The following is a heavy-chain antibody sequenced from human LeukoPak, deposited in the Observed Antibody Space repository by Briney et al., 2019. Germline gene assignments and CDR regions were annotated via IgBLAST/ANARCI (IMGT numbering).Heavy chain of an antibody. V-gene: IGHV4-39*07. CDR1: GGSISSSSYY. D-gene: IGHD1-26*01. CDR2: IYYSGST. Sequence: SETLSLTCTVSGGSISSSSYYWGWIRQPPGKGLEWIGSIYYSGSTYYNPSLKSRVTISVDTSKNQFSLKLSSVTAADTAVYYCARVTTSGSYFWYYYYYMDVWGKGTTVTVSS. J-gene: IGHJ6*03. CDR3: ARVTTSGSYFWYYYYYMDV.